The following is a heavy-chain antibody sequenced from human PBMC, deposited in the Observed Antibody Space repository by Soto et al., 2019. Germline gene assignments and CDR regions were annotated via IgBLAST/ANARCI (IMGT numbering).Heavy chain of an antibody. CDR1: RGSISRGSYY. J-gene: IGHJ6*02. D-gene: IGHD3-3*01. Sequence: SETLSLTCTVSRGSISRGSYYQGWIRQPPGKGLEWIGSIYYSGSTYYNPSLKSRVTISVDTSKNQFSLKLSSVTAADTAVYYCAAIFGVVIIHYYGMDVWGQGTTVTVSS. CDR3: AAIFGVVIIHYYGMDV. CDR2: IYYSGST. V-gene: IGHV4-39*01.